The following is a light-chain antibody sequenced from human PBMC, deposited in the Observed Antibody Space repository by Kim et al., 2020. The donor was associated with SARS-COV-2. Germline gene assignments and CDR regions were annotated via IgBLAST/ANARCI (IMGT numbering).Light chain of an antibody. CDR1: SGNSNYA. V-gene: IGLV4-69*01. Sequence: SVKLTCTRSSGNSNYAIAWHQQQPEKGPRYLMKLNSDGSHSKGDGIPDRFSGSSSGAERYLTISSLQSEDEADYYCQTWGTGIRVFGGGTKVTVL. J-gene: IGLJ3*02. CDR2: LNSDGSH. CDR3: QTWGTGIRV.